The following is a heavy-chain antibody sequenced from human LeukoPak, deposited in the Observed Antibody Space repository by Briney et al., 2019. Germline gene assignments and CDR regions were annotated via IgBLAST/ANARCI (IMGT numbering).Heavy chain of an antibody. CDR3: ARHGYCSGGSCYSWGYYYYMDV. D-gene: IGHD2-15*01. J-gene: IGHJ6*03. CDR1: GDTVSNKRSA. CDR2: TYYRSKWYN. Sequence: SQTLSLTCAISGDTVSNKRSAWNWIRQSPSRGLEWLGRTYYRSKWYNDYAVSVKSRITINPDTSKNQFSLKLSSVTAADTAVYYCARHGYCSGGSCYSWGYYYYMDVWGKGTTVTISS. V-gene: IGHV6-1*01.